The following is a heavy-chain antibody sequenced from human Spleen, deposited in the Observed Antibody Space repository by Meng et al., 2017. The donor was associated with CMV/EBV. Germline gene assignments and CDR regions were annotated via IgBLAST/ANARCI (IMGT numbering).Heavy chain of an antibody. D-gene: IGHD6-19*01. J-gene: IGHJ6*02. CDR2: VSSRRGSSI. Sequence: GESLKISCAASGFTFSDFFMTWVRQAPGKGLEWVSSVSSRRGSSIYYADSVKGRFTVSRDTARNSMSLQRDSLRVEDTAVYYCAKDKQSSLSYSYYGMDVWGQGTTVTVSS. CDR3: AKDKQSSLSYSYYGMDV. V-gene: IGHV3-11*04. CDR1: GFTFSDFF.